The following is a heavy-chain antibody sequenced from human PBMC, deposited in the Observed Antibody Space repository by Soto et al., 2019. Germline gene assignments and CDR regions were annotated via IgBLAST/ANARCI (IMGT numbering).Heavy chain of an antibody. J-gene: IGHJ4*02. V-gene: IGHV1-18*04. CDR1: GYTFRTNS. D-gene: IGHD1-26*01. CDR3: ARDGDQWDQRFCDY. Sequence: QLQMVQSGAEMKQPGTSVKVSCQTSGYTFRTNSFGWVRQAPGEGPECMGWIRDDRGHTNYAQKWRRRLTLTTDTSTSTISMALRSLRTDDTAVYYCARDGDQWDQRFCDYWGQGTLVTVSS. CDR2: IRDDRGHT.